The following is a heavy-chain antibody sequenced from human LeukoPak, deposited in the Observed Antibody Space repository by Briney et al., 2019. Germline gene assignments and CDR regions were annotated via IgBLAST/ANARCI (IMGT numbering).Heavy chain of an antibody. V-gene: IGHV3-30-3*01. J-gene: IGHJ2*01. CDR2: ISYDGSNK. Sequence: PGRSLRLSCAASGFTFSSYAMHWVRQAPGKGLEWVAVISYDGSNKYYADSVKGRFTISRDNSKNTLYLQMNSLRAEDTAVYYCARDFWAVRGVASFDWYFGLWGRGTLVTVSS. CDR1: GFTFSSYA. CDR3: ARDFWAVRGVASFDWYFGL. D-gene: IGHD3-10*01.